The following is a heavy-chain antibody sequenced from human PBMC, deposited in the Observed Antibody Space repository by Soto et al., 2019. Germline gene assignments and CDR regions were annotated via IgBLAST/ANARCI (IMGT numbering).Heavy chain of an antibody. CDR2: IVVGSGNT. CDR1: GFTFTSSA. J-gene: IGHJ4*02. Sequence: SVKVSCKASGFTFTSSAMQWVRQARGQRLEWIGWIVVGSGNTNYAQKFQERVTITRDMSTSTAYRELNSLRSEDTAGYYCAADPHYPVYYDFGSGYYPLDYWGQGTLVTVSS. CDR3: AADPHYPVYYDFGSGYYPLDY. D-gene: IGHD3-3*01. V-gene: IGHV1-58*02.